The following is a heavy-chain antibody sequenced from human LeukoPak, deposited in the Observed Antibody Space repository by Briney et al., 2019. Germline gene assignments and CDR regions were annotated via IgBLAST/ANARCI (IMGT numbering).Heavy chain of an antibody. D-gene: IGHD3-22*01. CDR2: INQGGSEK. CDR3: ARLTNSGYYWLFDY. J-gene: IGHJ4*02. CDR1: GFTFSTSW. V-gene: IGHV3-7*04. Sequence: PGGSLRLSCAASGFTFSTSWMSWVRQALGRGLEWLANINQGGSEKYYVDSVRGRFTISRDNAENSLFLQMNSLRAEDTAVYYSARLTNSGYYWLFDYWGQGTLVTVSS.